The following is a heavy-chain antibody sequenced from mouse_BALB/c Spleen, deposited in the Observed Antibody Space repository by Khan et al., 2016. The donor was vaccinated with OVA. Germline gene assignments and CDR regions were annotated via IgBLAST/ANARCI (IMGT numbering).Heavy chain of an antibody. CDR3: ARSGYGGFAY. Sequence: EVQLQQSGPELVKPGASMKISCKASGYLFTDYTMNWVKQSHGKNLEWIGLINPYNGDTNYNQKLRGKATLTVDKASSTASMELLSLTSEDSAVYYCARSGYGGFAYWGQGTLVTVSA. J-gene: IGHJ3*01. CDR2: INPYNGDT. CDR1: GYLFTDYT. D-gene: IGHD1-2*01. V-gene: IGHV1-18*01.